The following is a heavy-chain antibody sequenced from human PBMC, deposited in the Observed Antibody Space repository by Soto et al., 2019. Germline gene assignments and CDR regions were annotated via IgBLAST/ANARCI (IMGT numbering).Heavy chain of an antibody. J-gene: IGHJ6*02. CDR1: GFTFSSYA. CDR2: ISYDGSNK. CDR3: ARVSRGQVRPYYGMDV. D-gene: IGHD3-10*01. V-gene: IGHV3-30-3*01. Sequence: PGGSLRLSCAASGFTFSSYAMHWVRQAPGKGLEWVAVISYDGSNKYYADSVKGRFTISRDNSKNTLYLQMNSLRAEDTAVYYCARVSRGQVRPYYGMDVWGQGTTVTVSS.